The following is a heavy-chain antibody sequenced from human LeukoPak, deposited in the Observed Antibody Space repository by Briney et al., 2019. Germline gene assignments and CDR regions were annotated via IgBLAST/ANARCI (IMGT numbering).Heavy chain of an antibody. CDR3: VRFNTAMPDY. CDR2: IYTSGST. CDR1: GGSISSGSYY. D-gene: IGHD5-18*01. J-gene: IGHJ4*02. V-gene: IGHV4-61*02. Sequence: KPSETLSLTCTVSGGSISSGSYYWSWIRQPAGKGLEWIGRIYTSGSTNYNPSLKSRVTISVDTSKNQFSLNLKSVTAADTAFYFCVRFNTAMPDYWGQGTLVTVSS.